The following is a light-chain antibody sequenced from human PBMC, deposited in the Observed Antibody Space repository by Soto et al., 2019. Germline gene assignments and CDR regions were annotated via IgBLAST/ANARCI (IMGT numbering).Light chain of an antibody. V-gene: IGLV2-23*01. CDR3: CSYAGSSTSWV. J-gene: IGLJ3*02. Sequence: SALTQPASVSGSPGQSITISCTGTSSDAGNYNFVSWYQQHPGKAPKFIIYEDSMRPSGVSNRISGSKSGNTASLTISGLQAEDEADYYCCSYAGSSTSWVFGGGTKLTVL. CDR2: EDS. CDR1: SSDAGNYNF.